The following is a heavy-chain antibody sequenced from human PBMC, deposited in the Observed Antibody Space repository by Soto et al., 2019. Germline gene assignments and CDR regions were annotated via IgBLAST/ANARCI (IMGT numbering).Heavy chain of an antibody. Sequence: GASVKVSCKASGYTFTSYGISWVRQAPGQGLEWMGWISAYNGNTNYAQKLQGRVTMTTDTSTSTAYMELRSLRSDDTAVYYCAGEGYYDSSGYYCLDYWGQGTLVTVSS. J-gene: IGHJ4*02. CDR3: AGEGYYDSSGYYCLDY. D-gene: IGHD3-22*01. CDR2: ISAYNGNT. CDR1: GYTFTSYG. V-gene: IGHV1-18*01.